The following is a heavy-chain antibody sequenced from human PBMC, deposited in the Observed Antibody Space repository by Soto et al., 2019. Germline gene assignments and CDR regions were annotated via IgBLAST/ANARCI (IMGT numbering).Heavy chain of an antibody. CDR2: IYYSGST. CDR1: GGSISSYY. D-gene: IGHD2-2*01. V-gene: IGHV4-59*08. CDR3: ARGAAAVTPGWFDP. J-gene: IGHJ5*02. Sequence: SETLSLTCTVSGGSISSYYWSWIRQPPGKGLEWIGYIYYSGSTNYNPSLKSRVTISVDTSKNQFSLKLTSVTAADTAVYYCARGAAAVTPGWFDPWGQGIMVTVS.